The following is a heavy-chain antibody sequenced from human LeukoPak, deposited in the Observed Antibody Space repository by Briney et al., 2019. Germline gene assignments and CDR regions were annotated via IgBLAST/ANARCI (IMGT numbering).Heavy chain of an antibody. V-gene: IGHV4-4*07. CDR3: ARDLISSSSWYGNYYYYHNMDV. CDR2: INISVNT. D-gene: IGHD6-13*01. CDR1: GASITTYY. J-gene: IGHJ6*03. Sequence: PSETLSLTCSVSGASITTYYSGWVRQPPGKGLEWIGRINISVNTNYSPSLKSRVAISVESSKNQFSVKLSSVPAADTGVYYCARDLISSSSWYGNYYYYHNMDVWGKGTTVIV.